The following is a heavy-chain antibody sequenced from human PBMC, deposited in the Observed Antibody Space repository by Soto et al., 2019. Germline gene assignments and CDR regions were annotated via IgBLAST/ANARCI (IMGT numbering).Heavy chain of an antibody. V-gene: IGHV3-21*01. CDR1: GFTFSGHT. CDR3: ARCMGFDGSGYAFFDS. D-gene: IGHD3-10*01. CDR2: VSSSSSYI. J-gene: IGHJ4*02. Sequence: EVQLVESGGGLVKPGGPLRLSCAASGFTFSGHTINWVRQAPGKGLEWVSSVSSSSSYIYYADSVKGRFTVSRDNAEKSLYLQMNSLRAEDTAIYYCARCMGFDGSGYAFFDSWGQGTLVTVSS.